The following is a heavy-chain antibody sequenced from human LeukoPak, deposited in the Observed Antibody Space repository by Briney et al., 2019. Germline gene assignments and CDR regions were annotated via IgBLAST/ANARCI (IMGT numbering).Heavy chain of an antibody. CDR1: GFSFSSYW. D-gene: IGHD1-26*01. CDR3: ARDEAGAPPEDI. V-gene: IGHV3-7*01. Sequence: GGSLRLSCAASGFSFSSYWMSWVCQAPGKGLEWVANIKQDGSLKNYGDSVKGRFTISRDNAKNSLYLQMKSLRAEDTGVYYCARDEAGAPPEDIWGQGTLVIVSS. CDR2: IKQDGSLK. J-gene: IGHJ3*02.